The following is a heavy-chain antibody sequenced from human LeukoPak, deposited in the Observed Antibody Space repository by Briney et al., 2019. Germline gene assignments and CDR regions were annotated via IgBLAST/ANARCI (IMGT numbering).Heavy chain of an antibody. CDR1: GFTFSSYW. J-gene: IGHJ4*02. CDR3: AKNRGYCSGGSCYGDY. D-gene: IGHD2-15*01. CDR2: ISTSGDNT. Sequence: SGGSLRLSCAASGFTFSSYWMSWVRQAPGKGLEWVSTISTSGDNTYFADSVKGRFTISRDISKNTLYLQMNSLRVEDTAVYYCAKNRGYCSGGSCYGDYWGQGTLVTVSS. V-gene: IGHV3-23*01.